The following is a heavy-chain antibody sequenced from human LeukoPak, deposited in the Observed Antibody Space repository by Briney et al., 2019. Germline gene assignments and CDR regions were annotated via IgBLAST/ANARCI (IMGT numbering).Heavy chain of an antibody. V-gene: IGHV3-23*01. CDR2: ISGSGGST. Sequence: PGGSLRLSCAASGFTFSNYWMSWVRQAPGKGLEWVSAISGSGGSTYYADSVKGRFAISRDNSKNTMYLQMNSLRAEDTAVYYCARKYYSSSWYKYYYYYYMDVWGKGTTVTVSS. CDR1: GFTFSNYW. D-gene: IGHD6-13*01. J-gene: IGHJ6*03. CDR3: ARKYYSSSWYKYYYYYYMDV.